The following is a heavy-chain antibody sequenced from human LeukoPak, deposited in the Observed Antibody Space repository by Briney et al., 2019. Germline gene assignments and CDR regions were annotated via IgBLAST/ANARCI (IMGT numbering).Heavy chain of an antibody. CDR2: MNPNSGNT. V-gene: IGHV1-8*01. D-gene: IGHD5-12*01. CDR3: ARGKRLVDIVATIRYYFDY. J-gene: IGHJ4*02. Sequence: ASVKVSCKASGYTFTSYDINWVRQATGQGLEWMGWMNPNSGNTGYAQKFQGRVTMTRNTSISTAYMELSSLRSEDTAVYYCARGKRLVDIVATIRYYFDYWGQGTLVTVPS. CDR1: GYTFTSYD.